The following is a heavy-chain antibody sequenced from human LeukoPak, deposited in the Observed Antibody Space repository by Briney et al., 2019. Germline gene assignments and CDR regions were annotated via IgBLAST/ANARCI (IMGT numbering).Heavy chain of an antibody. Sequence: SETLSLTCTVSGDSISRYYWSWIRQPAGKGLEWIGRIYNGGIITYNPSLKSRVTMSIDTSNNQFSLRMRFVTAADTAVYYCARDSGTTGEVKFDPWGQGTLVTVSS. CDR3: ARDSGTTGEVKFDP. V-gene: IGHV4-4*07. CDR1: GDSISRYY. J-gene: IGHJ5*02. D-gene: IGHD3-10*01. CDR2: IYNGGII.